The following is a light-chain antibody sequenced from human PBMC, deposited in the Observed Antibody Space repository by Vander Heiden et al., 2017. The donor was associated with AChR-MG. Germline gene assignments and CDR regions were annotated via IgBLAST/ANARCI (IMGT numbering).Light chain of an antibody. CDR2: GAS. Sequence: EILMTQSPDTLSVSPGERATLSCRASQGISADLAWYQQRPGQAPRLLLYGASIRATDVPARFSGSGSGTEFTLTISSLQSEDFAVYYCQQYNNRPPWTFGQGTKVEIK. J-gene: IGKJ1*01. CDR1: QGISAD. CDR3: QQYNNRPPWT. V-gene: IGKV3-15*01.